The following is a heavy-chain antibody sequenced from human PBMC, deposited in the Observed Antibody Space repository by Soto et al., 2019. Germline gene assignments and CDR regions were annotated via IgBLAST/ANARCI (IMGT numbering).Heavy chain of an antibody. CDR1: SVSNAW. CDR2: IKSKTDGGTT. Sequence: SVSNAWMNWVRQAPGKGLEWVGRIKSKTDGGTTDNAAPVKGRFTISRDDSKNTLYLQMNSLKTEDTAVYYCTTGRRYYDFWSGYQPGGDYWGQGTLVTVSS. V-gene: IGHV3-15*07. J-gene: IGHJ4*02. D-gene: IGHD3-3*01. CDR3: TTGRRYYDFWSGYQPGGDY.